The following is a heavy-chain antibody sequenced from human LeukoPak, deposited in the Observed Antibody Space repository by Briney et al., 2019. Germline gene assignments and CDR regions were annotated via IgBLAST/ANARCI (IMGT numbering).Heavy chain of an antibody. D-gene: IGHD6-19*01. CDR3: AKGRHIFGSGWYKEGFDY. J-gene: IGHJ4*02. V-gene: IGHV3-53*01. CDR1: GFTVSTNY. CDR2: IYSGITT. Sequence: GGSLRLSCAASGFTVSTNYMSWVRQAPGKGLEWVSVIYSGITTYYADSVKGRFTISRDNSKNTLYLQMNSLRAEDTAVYYCAKGRHIFGSGWYKEGFDYWGQGTLVTVSS.